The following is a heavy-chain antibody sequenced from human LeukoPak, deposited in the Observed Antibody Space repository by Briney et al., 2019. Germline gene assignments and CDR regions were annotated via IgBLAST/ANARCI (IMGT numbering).Heavy chain of an antibody. V-gene: IGHV3-21*01. CDR3: SGGSWDYFDY. CDR2: ISSSIIYI. D-gene: IGHD2-15*01. Sequence: GGSLRLSCAASGFTFSSYSMNWVRQAPGKGLEWVSSISSSIIYIYYADSVKGRFTISRNNSKNTLYLQMNSLRAEDTAVYYCSGGSWDYFDYWGQGTLVTVSS. J-gene: IGHJ4*02. CDR1: GFTFSSYS.